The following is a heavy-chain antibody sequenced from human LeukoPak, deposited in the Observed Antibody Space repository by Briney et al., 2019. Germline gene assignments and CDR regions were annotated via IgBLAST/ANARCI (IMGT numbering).Heavy chain of an antibody. V-gene: IGHV1-46*01. CDR2: INPSGGST. Sequence: ASVKVSCKASGYTFTSYYMHWVRQAPGQGLEWMGIINPSGGSTSYAQKFQSRVTMTRDTSTSTVYMELSRLRSEATAVYYGARPGHIVVVTATPPPSDYWGQGTLVTVSS. CDR3: ARPGHIVVVTATPPPSDY. J-gene: IGHJ4*02. CDR1: GYTFTSYY. D-gene: IGHD2-21*02.